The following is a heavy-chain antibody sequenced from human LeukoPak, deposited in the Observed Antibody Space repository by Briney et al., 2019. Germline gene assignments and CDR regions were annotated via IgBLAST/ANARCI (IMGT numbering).Heavy chain of an antibody. CDR2: IYYSGST. D-gene: IGHD6-19*01. CDR3: ARHPVAGSTLDY. J-gene: IGHJ4*02. CDR1: GGSFSGYY. V-gene: IGHV4-34*01. Sequence: SETLSLTCAVYGGSFSGYYWSWIRQPPGKGLEWIGSIYYSGSTYYNPSLKSRVTISVDTSKNQFSLKLSSVTAADTAVYYCARHPVAGSTLDYWGQGTLVTVSS.